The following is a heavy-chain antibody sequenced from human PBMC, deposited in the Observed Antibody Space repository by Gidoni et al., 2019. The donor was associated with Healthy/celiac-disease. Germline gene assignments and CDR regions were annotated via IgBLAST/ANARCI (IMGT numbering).Heavy chain of an antibody. CDR1: GGSISSYY. D-gene: IGHD3-22*01. J-gene: IGHJ4*02. V-gene: IGHV4-4*07. CDR2: IYTSGST. CDR3: ARGLDYYDSSGYALDY. Sequence: QVQLQESGPGLVKPSETLSLTCPAPGGSISSYYWSWIRQPAGKGLEWIGRIYTSGSTNYNPSLKSRVTMSVDTSKNQFSLKLSSVTAADTAVYYCARGLDYYDSSGYALDYWGQGTLVTVSS.